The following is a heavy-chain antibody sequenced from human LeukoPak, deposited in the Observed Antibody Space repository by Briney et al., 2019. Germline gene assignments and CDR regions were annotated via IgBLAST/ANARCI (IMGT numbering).Heavy chain of an antibody. CDR2: IWYDGSNK. V-gene: IGHV3-33*01. CDR1: GFTLSTYG. CDR3: ARAGDYYDSSGKGFDY. D-gene: IGHD3-22*01. J-gene: IGHJ4*02. Sequence: PGRSLRLSCATSGFTLSTYGIHWVRQAPGKGLEWVAVIWYDGSNKYYADSVRGRFTISRDNSRNTLYLQMNSLRAEDTAIYYCARAGDYYDSSGKGFDYWGQGTLVIVSS.